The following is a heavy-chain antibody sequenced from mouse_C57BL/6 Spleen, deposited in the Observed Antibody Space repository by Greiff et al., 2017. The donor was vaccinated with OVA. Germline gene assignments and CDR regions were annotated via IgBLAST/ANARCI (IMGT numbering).Heavy chain of an antibody. CDR2: ISSGSSSI. CDR1: GFTFSDYG. J-gene: IGHJ4*01. CDR3: AREGWLLRDYYAMDD. V-gene: IGHV5-17*01. D-gene: IGHD2-3*01. Sequence: EVQLVESGGGLVKPGGSLKLSCAASGFTFSDYGMHWVRQAPEQGLEWVAYISSGSSSIYYADTVKGRFTISRDNAKNTLSLQRSSLRSEDSAKYYGAREGWLLRDYYAMDDWGQGTSVTVSS.